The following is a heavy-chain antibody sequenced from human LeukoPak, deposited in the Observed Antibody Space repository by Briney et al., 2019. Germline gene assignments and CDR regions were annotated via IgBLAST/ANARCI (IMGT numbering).Heavy chain of an antibody. J-gene: IGHJ4*02. CDR3: ARSDSGSYLTLYYFDY. Sequence: SVKVSCKASGGTFSSYAISWVRQAPGQGLEWMGRIIPILGIANYAQKFQGRVTITADKSTSTAYMELSSLRSEDTAVYYCARSDSGSYLTLYYFDYWGQGTLVTVSS. V-gene: IGHV1-69*04. CDR1: GGTFSSYA. CDR2: IIPILGIA. D-gene: IGHD1-26*01.